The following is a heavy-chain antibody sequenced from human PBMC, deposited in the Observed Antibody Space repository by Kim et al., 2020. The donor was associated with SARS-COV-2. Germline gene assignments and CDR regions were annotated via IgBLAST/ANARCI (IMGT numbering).Heavy chain of an antibody. CDR3: ARDKGLLWFGELLYGGSWFDP. D-gene: IGHD3-10*01. V-gene: IGHV4-61*02. J-gene: IGHJ5*02. CDR1: GGSISSGSYY. CDR2: IYTSGST. Sequence: SETLTLTCTVSGGSISSGSYYWSWIRQPAGKGLEWIGRIYTSGSTNYNPSLKSRVTISVDTSKNQFSLKLSSVTAADTAVYYCARDKGLLWFGELLYGGSWFDPWGQGTLVTVSS.